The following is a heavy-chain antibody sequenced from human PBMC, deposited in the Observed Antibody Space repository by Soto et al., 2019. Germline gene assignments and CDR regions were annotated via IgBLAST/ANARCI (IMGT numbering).Heavy chain of an antibody. CDR3: ARDTVYYCEGDGH. CDR2: ILGYGGST. D-gene: IGHD3-22*01. V-gene: IGHV3-23*01. J-gene: IGHJ4*02. CDR1: GFSFSSSV. Sequence: EVQLLESGGGLVQPGGSLRLSCAASGFSFSSSVMSWVRQAPGKGLEWVSTILGYGGSTYYADSVKGRFTISRDTSMNQMYFQIARLRAEDRAVDYCARDTVYYCEGDGHWGQGTLVTVSS.